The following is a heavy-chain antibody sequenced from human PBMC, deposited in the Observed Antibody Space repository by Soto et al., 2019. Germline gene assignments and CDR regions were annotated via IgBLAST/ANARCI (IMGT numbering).Heavy chain of an antibody. CDR1: GYTFTGYY. Sequence: GASVKVSCKASGYTFTGYYMHWVRQAPGQGLEWMGWINPNSGGTNYAQKFQGRVTMTRDTSISTAYMELSGLRSDDTAVYYCARGDCSGGSCYSSWFDPWGQGTLVTVLL. D-gene: IGHD2-15*01. CDR3: ARGDCSGGSCYSSWFDP. CDR2: INPNSGGT. V-gene: IGHV1-2*02. J-gene: IGHJ5*02.